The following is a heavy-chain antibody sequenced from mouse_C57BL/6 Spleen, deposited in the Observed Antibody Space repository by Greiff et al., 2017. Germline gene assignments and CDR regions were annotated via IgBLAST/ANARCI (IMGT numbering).Heavy chain of an antibody. J-gene: IGHJ4*01. CDR3: ARHETAMVTTRRGYYAMDY. V-gene: IGHV1-62-2*01. CDR1: GYTFTEYT. Sequence: VQLQQSGAELVKPGASVKLSCKASGYTFTEYTIHWVKQRSGQGLEWIGWFYPGSGSIKYNEKFKDKATLTADKSSSTVYMELSRLTSEDSAVYFCARHETAMVTTRRGYYAMDYWGQGTSVTVSS. CDR2: FYPGSGSI. D-gene: IGHD2-2*01.